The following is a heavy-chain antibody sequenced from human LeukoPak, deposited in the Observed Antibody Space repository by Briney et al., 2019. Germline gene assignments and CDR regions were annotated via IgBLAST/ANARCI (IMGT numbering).Heavy chain of an antibody. CDR1: GGSFSGYY. Sequence: SETLSLTCAVYGGSFSGYYWSWIRQPPGKGLEWIGEINHSGSTNYNPSLKSRVTISVDTSKNQFSLKLSSVTAADTAVYYCARERTALREDAFDIWGQGTMVTVSS. V-gene: IGHV4-34*01. CDR2: INHSGST. D-gene: IGHD1-14*01. CDR3: ARERTALREDAFDI. J-gene: IGHJ3*02.